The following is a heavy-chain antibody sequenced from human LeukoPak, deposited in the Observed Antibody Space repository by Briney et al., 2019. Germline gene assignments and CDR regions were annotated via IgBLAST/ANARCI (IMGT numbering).Heavy chain of an antibody. V-gene: IGHV4-4*02. CDR3: ARAPSSYYGSGSLDY. Sequence: SETLSLTCAVSGGSISSSNWWSWVRQPPGQGLEWIGEIYHSGSTNYNPSLKSRVTISVDTSKNQFSLRLSSVTAADTAVYYCARAPSSYYGSGSLDYWGQGTLVTVSS. CDR1: GGSISSSNW. CDR2: IYHSGST. J-gene: IGHJ4*02. D-gene: IGHD3-10*01.